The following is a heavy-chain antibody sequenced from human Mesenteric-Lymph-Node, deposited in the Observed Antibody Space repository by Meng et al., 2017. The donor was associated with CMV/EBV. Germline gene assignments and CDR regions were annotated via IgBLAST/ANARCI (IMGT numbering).Heavy chain of an antibody. J-gene: IGHJ4*02. V-gene: IGHV3-23*01. CDR2: ISVSGGSA. CDR1: GFTFSTYA. Sequence: GESLKISCAGSGFTFSTYAMSWVRQAPGKGLQWVSAISVSGGSAYYADSVKGRFTISRDNSRNTLYLEMHSLRAEDTALYYCARLLDDWGQGTLVTVSS. D-gene: IGHD2/OR15-2a*01. CDR3: ARLLDD.